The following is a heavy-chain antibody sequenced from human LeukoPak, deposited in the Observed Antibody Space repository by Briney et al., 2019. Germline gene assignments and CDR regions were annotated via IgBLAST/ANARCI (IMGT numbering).Heavy chain of an antibody. V-gene: IGHV4-34*01. J-gene: IGHJ4*02. CDR2: INHSGST. D-gene: IGHD5-18*01. CDR1: GGSFSGYY. Sequence: SETLSLTCAVYGGSFSGYYWSWIRQPPGKGLEWLGEINHSGSTNYNPSLKSRVTISVDTSKNQFSLKLSSVTAADTAVYYCARGRGYSYGYPDYWGQGTLVTVSS. CDR3: ARGRGYSYGYPDY.